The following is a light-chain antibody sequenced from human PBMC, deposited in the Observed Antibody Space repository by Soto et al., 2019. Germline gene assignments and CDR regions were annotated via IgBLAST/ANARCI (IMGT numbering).Light chain of an antibody. J-gene: IGKJ2*03. CDR2: DAS. CDR1: QNVSRR. V-gene: IGKV1-5*01. CDR3: QQYNGYSFYTNS. Sequence: DIQMTQPPATLSASVGDRLTITCRASQNVSRRLAWYQQKPGKAPKLLIYDASTLENGVPSRFSGSGSGTEFTLTISGLQPDDFATYYCQQYNGYSFYTNSFGQGTKVDIK.